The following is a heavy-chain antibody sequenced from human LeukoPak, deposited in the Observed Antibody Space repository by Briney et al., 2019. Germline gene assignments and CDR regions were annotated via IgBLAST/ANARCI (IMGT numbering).Heavy chain of an antibody. D-gene: IGHD2-8*01. CDR2: TNSGGTST. CDR1: GFPFSDFS. V-gene: IGHV3-23*01. CDR3: AKQSYARSLGE. J-gene: IGHJ4*02. Sequence: GGSLRLSCATSGFPFSDFSMSWVRRAPGKGLEWISTTNSGGTSTYYAESVKGRFTISRDNSKNTLYLQMSSLRVEDTAVYYCAKQSYARSLGEGGPGTLVSVSS.